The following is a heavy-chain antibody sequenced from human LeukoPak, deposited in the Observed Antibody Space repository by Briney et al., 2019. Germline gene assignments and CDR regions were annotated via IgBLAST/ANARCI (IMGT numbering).Heavy chain of an antibody. CDR3: AKSGDIVVVPADFFDY. Sequence: GGSLRLSCAASGFTFDDYAMHWVRQAPGKVLEWVSGISWNSGSIGYADSVKGRFTISRDNAKNSLYLQMNSLRAEDTALYYCAKSGDIVVVPADFFDYWGQGTLVTVSS. CDR1: GFTFDDYA. J-gene: IGHJ4*02. D-gene: IGHD2-2*01. V-gene: IGHV3-9*01. CDR2: ISWNSGSI.